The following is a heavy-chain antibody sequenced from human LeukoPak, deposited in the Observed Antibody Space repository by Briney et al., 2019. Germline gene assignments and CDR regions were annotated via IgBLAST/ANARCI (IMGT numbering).Heavy chain of an antibody. CDR1: GCSLSSYY. V-gene: IGHV4-59*08. CDR2: IYYSGST. J-gene: IGHJ6*02. CDR3: ASTPYYDSSGYPDV. D-gene: IGHD3-22*01. Sequence: PSETLSLTCTVSGCSLSSYYWSWLRQPPGKELEWSGYIYYSGSTNYNPSLQSRVTISVDTSKSQFSLKLNSVTAADTAVYYCASTPYYDSSGYPDVWGQGTTVTVSS.